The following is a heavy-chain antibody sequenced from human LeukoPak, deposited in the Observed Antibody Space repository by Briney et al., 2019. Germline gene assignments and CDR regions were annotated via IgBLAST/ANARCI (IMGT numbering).Heavy chain of an antibody. Sequence: GGSLRLSCAASGFTFSSYWMNWVRQAPGKGLEWVSSISSSSNYIYYADSVKGRFTISRDNAKNSLYLQMNSLRAEDTAVYFCARDDGDVVVVPAAIGDWGQGTLVTVSS. D-gene: IGHD2-2*01. CDR3: ARDDGDVVVVPAAIGD. CDR2: ISSSSNYI. V-gene: IGHV3-21*01. CDR1: GFTFSSYW. J-gene: IGHJ4*02.